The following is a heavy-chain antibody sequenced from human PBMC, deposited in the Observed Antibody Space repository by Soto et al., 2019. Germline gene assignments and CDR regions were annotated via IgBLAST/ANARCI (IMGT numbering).Heavy chain of an antibody. CDR2: TFYNSQWYN. V-gene: IGHV6-1*01. CDR3: ARELDSGMYPLPFDF. Sequence: PSQTLSLTCAISGDTVSSNRAAWNWIRQSPSRGLEWLGRTFYNSQWYNDYAESVKSRIIINPDTSKNLFSLHLKSVTPEDTAVYFCARELDSGMYPLPFDFWGPGTLVTVSS. CDR1: GDTVSSNRAA. J-gene: IGHJ4*02. D-gene: IGHD1-26*01.